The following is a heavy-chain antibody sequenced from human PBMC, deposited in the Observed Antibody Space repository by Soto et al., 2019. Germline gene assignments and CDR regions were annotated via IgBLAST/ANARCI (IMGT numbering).Heavy chain of an antibody. Sequence: GAPVEVSCKASGGTVNSYAISWVRQAPGQGLEWMGGIIPIFGTANYAQKFQGRVTITADESTSTAYMELSSLRSEDTAVYYCARGSSGYWSYWGQGTLVTVSS. J-gene: IGHJ4*02. D-gene: IGHD3-22*01. CDR2: IIPIFGTA. V-gene: IGHV1-69*13. CDR1: GGTVNSYA. CDR3: ARGSSGYWSY.